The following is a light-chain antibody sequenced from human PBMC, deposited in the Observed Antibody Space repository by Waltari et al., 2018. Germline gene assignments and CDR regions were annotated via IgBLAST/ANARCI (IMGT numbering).Light chain of an antibody. Sequence: EIVMTQSPATLSVSPGERVTISCRASQSVSSNLAWYQQNPGQAPRLLIFGASTRATGIPARFSGSGSGTEFTLTISSMQSEDFAVYYCQQYNNWPPWTFGQGTKVEIK. CDR2: GAS. J-gene: IGKJ1*01. V-gene: IGKV3-15*01. CDR1: QSVSSN. CDR3: QQYNNWPPWT.